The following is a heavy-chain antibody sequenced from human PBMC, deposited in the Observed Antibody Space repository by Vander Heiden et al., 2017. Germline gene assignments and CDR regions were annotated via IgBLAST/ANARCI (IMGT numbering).Heavy chain of an antibody. Sequence: VHLQESGPGLVKPSGTLSLTRAVSGDSISSYGWWSWVGQPPGKGLEWIGEIVHRGSTNYNTSRESRVTISVDKSKNQFSLKLTSVAAADTDVDYCARGGDYSWSDWGQGTLVTVSS. D-gene: IGHD3-16*01. CDR1: GDSISSYGW. V-gene: IGHV4-4*02. CDR3: ARGGDYSWSD. J-gene: IGHJ4*02. CDR2: IVHRGST.